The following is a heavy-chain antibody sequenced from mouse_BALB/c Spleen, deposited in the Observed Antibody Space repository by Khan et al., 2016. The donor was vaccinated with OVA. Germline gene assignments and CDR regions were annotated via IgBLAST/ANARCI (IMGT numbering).Heavy chain of an antibody. J-gene: IGHJ4*01. CDR3: ARDGYQYNNARKY. D-gene: IGHD2-3*01. V-gene: IGHV3-2*02. Sequence: EVQLQESGPGLVKPSQSLSLTCTVTGYSITSAYAWYWIRQFPGNKLEWMGYISYSGSTNYNPALKSRISITRDTSKNQFFLQLNSLTTEDTAIYYGARDGYQYNNARKYWGQGTSVTVSS. CDR2: ISYSGST. CDR1: GYSITSAYA.